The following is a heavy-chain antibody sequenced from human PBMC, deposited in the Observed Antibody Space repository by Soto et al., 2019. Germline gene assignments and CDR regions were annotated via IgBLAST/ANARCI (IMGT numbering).Heavy chain of an antibody. D-gene: IGHD3-16*01. CDR1: EFTFSGYG. V-gene: IGHV3-33*01. CDR3: ARGVGFGTARLDY. J-gene: IGHJ4*02. Sequence: QVQLAESGGGVVQPGRSLRLSCAASEFTFSGYGMHWVRQAPGKGLEWVAVIWYDGSNKYYADSVKGRFTISRDNSKNTLYLQMNSLRAEDMATYYCARGVGFGTARLDYWGQGTLVTVSS. CDR2: IWYDGSNK.